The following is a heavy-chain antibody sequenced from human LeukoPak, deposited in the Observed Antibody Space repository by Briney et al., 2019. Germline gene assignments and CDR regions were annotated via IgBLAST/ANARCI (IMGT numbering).Heavy chain of an antibody. Sequence: PGGSLRLSWAASGFPFNSFWMHWVRQAPEKGLVWVSDMNEYSTTIRYADSVKGRFTISRDNAKSILYLQMNNLRAEDTAMYFCARGGVNPVDHWGQGTLVTVSS. CDR3: ARGGVNPVDH. CDR1: GFPFNSFW. V-gene: IGHV3-74*01. CDR2: MNEYSTTI. J-gene: IGHJ4*02. D-gene: IGHD1-14*01.